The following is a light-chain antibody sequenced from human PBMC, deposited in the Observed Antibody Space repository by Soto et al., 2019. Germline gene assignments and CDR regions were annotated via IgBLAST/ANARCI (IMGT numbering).Light chain of an antibody. CDR1: SSDVGGYNY. J-gene: IGLJ3*02. Sequence: QSALTQPASVSGSPGQSITISCTGSSSDVGGYNYVSWYQQHPGKAPKLIIYEVSDRPSGVSTRFSGSKSSNTASLTITGLQAEDEADYYCSSYTSISTLVFGGGTKLTVL. CDR2: EVS. V-gene: IGLV2-14*01. CDR3: SSYTSISTLV.